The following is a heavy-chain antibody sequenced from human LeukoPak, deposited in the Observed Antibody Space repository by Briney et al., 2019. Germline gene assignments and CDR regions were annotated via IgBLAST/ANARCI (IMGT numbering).Heavy chain of an antibody. Sequence: GSLRLSFAASGFTLSSNYMSLGRQAPGKGLEGVSVIYSGGSSYYADSVKGRFTISRDNSKNTLYLQMNNMRTEDTAVYYCAREALEWSPPDIWGQGTTVTVSS. D-gene: IGHD3-3*01. CDR2: IYSGGSS. CDR1: GFTLSSNY. J-gene: IGHJ3*02. V-gene: IGHV3-53*05. CDR3: AREALEWSPPDI.